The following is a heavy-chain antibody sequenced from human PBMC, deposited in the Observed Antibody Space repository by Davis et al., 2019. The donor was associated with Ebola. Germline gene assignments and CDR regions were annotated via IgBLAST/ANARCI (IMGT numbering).Heavy chain of an antibody. CDR1: GGPISGYY. CDR3: ARHDGRLSASGWFSYYYGLDV. V-gene: IGHV4-59*08. J-gene: IGHJ6*02. Sequence: SETLSLTCTASGGPISGYYWSWIRQPPGKGLEWMGYIYYGGATNHIPSLKSRVTMSVDVPRKQVSLTLSSVTAADTAVYYCARHDGRLSASGWFSYYYGLDVWGQGTTVTVSS. D-gene: IGHD3-16*01. CDR2: IYYGGAT.